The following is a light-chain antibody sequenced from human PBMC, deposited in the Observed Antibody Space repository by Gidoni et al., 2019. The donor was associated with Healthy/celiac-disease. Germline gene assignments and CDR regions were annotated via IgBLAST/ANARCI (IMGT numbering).Light chain of an antibody. CDR1: QSVSSY. V-gene: IGKV3-11*01. Sequence: EIVLTQSPATLSLSPGERATLSCRASQSVSSYLAWYQQQPGQAPRLLIYDASNRATGIPARFSGSGSGTDFTLTISSLEPEDFAVYYCQQRSNWPPLFGGXTKVEIK. CDR2: DAS. CDR3: QQRSNWPPL. J-gene: IGKJ4*01.